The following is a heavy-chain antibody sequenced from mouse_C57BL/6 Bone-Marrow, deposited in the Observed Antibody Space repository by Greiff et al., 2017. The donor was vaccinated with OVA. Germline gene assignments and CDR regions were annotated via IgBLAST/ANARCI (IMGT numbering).Heavy chain of an antibody. CDR3: ARSYGSSFSYYFDY. J-gene: IGHJ2*01. CDR2: IHPNSGST. D-gene: IGHD1-1*01. Sequence: VQLQQPGAELVKPGASVKLSCKASGYTFTSYWMHWVKQRPGQGLEWIGMIHPNSGSTNYNEKFKSKATLTVDKSSSTAYMQLSSLTSEDSAVYYCARSYGSSFSYYFDYWGQGTTLTVSS. V-gene: IGHV1-64*01. CDR1: GYTFTSYW.